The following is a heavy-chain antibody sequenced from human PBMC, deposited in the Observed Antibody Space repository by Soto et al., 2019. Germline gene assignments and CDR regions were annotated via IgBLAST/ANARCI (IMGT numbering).Heavy chain of an antibody. CDR1: GGTFSSYT. D-gene: IGHD6-13*01. CDR3: ASIAAAATMFDY. CDR2: IIPILGIA. J-gene: IGHJ4*02. Sequence: QVQLVQSGAEVKKPGSSVKVSCKASGGTFSSYTISWVRQAPGQGLEWMGRIIPILGIANYAQKFQGRVPITADKSTSTAYMELSSLRSEDTAVYYCASIAAAATMFDYWGQGTLVTVSS. V-gene: IGHV1-69*02.